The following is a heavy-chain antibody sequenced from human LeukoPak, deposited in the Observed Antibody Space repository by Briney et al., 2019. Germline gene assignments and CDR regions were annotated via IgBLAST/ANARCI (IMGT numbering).Heavy chain of an antibody. D-gene: IGHD2-15*01. CDR3: ARGYCSGGSCSDFDY. J-gene: IGHJ4*02. Sequence: GGSLRLSCAASGFTFSSYGMHWVRQAPGKGLEWVAFIRYDGSNKYYADSVKGRFTISRDNSKNTLYLQMNSLRAEDTAVYYCARGYCSGGSCSDFDYRGQGTLVTVSS. CDR2: IRYDGSNK. V-gene: IGHV3-30*02. CDR1: GFTFSSYG.